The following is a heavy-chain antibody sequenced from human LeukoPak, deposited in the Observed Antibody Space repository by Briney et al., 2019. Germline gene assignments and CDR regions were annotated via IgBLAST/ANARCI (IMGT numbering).Heavy chain of an antibody. CDR2: ISYDGSNK. Sequence: GGSLRLSCAASGFTFSSYGMHWVRQAPGKGLEWVAVISYDGSNKYYADSVKGRFTISRDNSKNTLYLQMNSLRAEDTAVYYCARGGLYYYDSSGYYCPFDYWGQGTLVTVSS. CDR3: ARGGLYYYDSSGYYCPFDY. J-gene: IGHJ4*02. V-gene: IGHV3-30*19. CDR1: GFTFSSYG. D-gene: IGHD3-22*01.